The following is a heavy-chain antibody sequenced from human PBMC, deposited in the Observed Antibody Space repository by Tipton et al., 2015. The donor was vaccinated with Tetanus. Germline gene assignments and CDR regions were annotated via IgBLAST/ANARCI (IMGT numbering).Heavy chain of an antibody. D-gene: IGHD1-26*01. Sequence: QAPGKGLEWISYISGVGNIMNYADSVKGRFTISRDNAKNSLYLQMNSLRAEDSAVYYCARDIIRVGATRYFDHWAREFWSPSPQ. V-gene: IGHV3-11*01. CDR3: ARDIIRVGATRYFDH. CDR2: ISGVGNIM. J-gene: IGHJ4*02.